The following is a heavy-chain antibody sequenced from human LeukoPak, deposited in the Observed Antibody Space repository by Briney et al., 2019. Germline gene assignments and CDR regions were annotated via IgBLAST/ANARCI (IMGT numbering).Heavy chain of an antibody. Sequence: PSETLSLTCTVSGGSISSGDYYWSWIRQPPGKGLEWIGYIYYSGSTYYNPSLKSPVTISVDTSKNQFSLKLSSVTAADTAVYYCARDCGDSSGCPFDYWGQGTLVTVSS. D-gene: IGHD3-22*01. V-gene: IGHV4-30-4*08. J-gene: IGHJ4*02. CDR2: IYYSGST. CDR1: GGSISSGDYY. CDR3: ARDCGDSSGCPFDY.